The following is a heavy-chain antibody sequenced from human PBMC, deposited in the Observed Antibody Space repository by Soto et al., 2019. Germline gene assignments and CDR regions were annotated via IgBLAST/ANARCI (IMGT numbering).Heavy chain of an antibody. CDR2: ISSSSSYI. V-gene: IGHV3-21*01. D-gene: IGHD3-22*01. CDR1: GFTFSSYS. CDR3: ARRGWDYYDSSGYYFDY. J-gene: IGHJ4*02. Sequence: GGSLRLSCAASGFTFSSYSMNWVRQAPGKGLEWVSSISSSSSYIYYADSVKGRFTISRDNAKNSLYLQMNSLRAEDTAVYYCARRGWDYYDSSGYYFDYWGQGTLVTVSS.